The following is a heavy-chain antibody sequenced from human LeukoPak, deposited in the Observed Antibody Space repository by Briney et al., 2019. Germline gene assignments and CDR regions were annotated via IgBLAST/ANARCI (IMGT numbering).Heavy chain of an antibody. CDR1: GFTFSSYA. V-gene: IGHV3-30*04. CDR2: ISYDGSNK. J-gene: IGHJ5*02. CDR3: ARDWAAGSNWFDP. D-gene: IGHD6-13*01. Sequence: GRSLRLSCAAPGFTFSSYAMHWVRQAPGKGLEWVAVISYDGSNKYYADSVKGRFTISRDNSKNTLYLQMNSLRAEDTAVYYCARDWAAGSNWFDPWGQGTLVTVSS.